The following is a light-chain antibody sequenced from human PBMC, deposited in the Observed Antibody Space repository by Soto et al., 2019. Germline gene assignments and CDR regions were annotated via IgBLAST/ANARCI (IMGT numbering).Light chain of an antibody. CDR3: SSYTSSSTRV. CDR1: SSGVGGYNY. J-gene: IGLJ1*01. V-gene: IGLV2-14*01. Sequence: QSALTQPASVSGSPGQSITISCTGTSSGVGGYNYVSWYQHHPGKAPKLMIYEVSNRPSGGSNRFSGSKSGNTASLTISGLQAEDEADYYCSSYTSSSTRVFGTGTKVTVL. CDR2: EVS.